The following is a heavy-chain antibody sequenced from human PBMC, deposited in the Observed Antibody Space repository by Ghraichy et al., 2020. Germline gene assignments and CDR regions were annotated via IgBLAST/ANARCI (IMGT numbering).Heavy chain of an antibody. Sequence: GGSLRLSCAASGFTFSSYAMHWVRQAPGKGLEWVAVISYDGSNKYYADSVKGRFTISRDNSKNTLYLQMNSLRAEDTAVYYCARSLHPGTNCSGGSCSRAYFDYWGQGTLVTVSS. J-gene: IGHJ4*02. CDR3: ARSLHPGTNCSGGSCSRAYFDY. V-gene: IGHV3-30*04. CDR2: ISYDGSNK. CDR1: GFTFSSYA. D-gene: IGHD2-15*01.